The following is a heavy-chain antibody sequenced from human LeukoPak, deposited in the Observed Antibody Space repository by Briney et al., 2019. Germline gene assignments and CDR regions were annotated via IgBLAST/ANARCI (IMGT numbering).Heavy chain of an antibody. V-gene: IGHV3-30*03. CDR2: ISSDGSNK. CDR3: RAATKYLDYYYDY. CDR1: RFSFSTFG. Sequence: GGSLRLSCAASRFSFSTFGMHWVRQAPGEGLEWVAVISSDGSNKYYADSVRGRFTISRDNSKDTLYLQMSSLRIEDAAVYYCRAATKYLDYYYDYWGQGTLVTVSS. J-gene: IGHJ4*02. D-gene: IGHD3-22*01.